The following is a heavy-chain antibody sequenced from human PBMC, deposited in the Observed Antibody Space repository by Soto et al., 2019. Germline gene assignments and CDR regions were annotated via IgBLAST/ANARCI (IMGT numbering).Heavy chain of an antibody. CDR2: INYSGIT. J-gene: IGHJ5*02. V-gene: IGHV4-59*11. CDR1: GASINSLY. CDR3: ARRFDWYDKYFDP. Sequence: SETLSLTCTVSGASINSLYCSWIRQSPWKGLQWIGYINYSGITNNNPSLTGRVTISRDTSKKQLYLKLTSLTEADTALYYCARRFDWYDKYFDPCGQGNLVAVSS. D-gene: IGHD1-1*01.